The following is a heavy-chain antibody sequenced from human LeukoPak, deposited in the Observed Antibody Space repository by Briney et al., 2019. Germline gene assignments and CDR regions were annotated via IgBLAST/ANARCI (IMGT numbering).Heavy chain of an antibody. D-gene: IGHD6-6*01. V-gene: IGHV1-3*01. J-gene: IGHJ5*02. CDR3: AIGKLASRRGSWFDP. Sequence: ASVKVSCKASGYTFTSYAMHWVRQAPGQRLEWMGWINAGNGNTKYSQKFQGRVTITRDTSASTAYMELSSLTSEDTAVYYCAIGKLASRRGSWFDPWGQGTLVTVSS. CDR1: GYTFTSYA. CDR2: INAGNGNT.